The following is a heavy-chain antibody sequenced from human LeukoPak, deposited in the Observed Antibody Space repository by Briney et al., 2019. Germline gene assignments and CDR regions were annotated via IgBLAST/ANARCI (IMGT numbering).Heavy chain of an antibody. D-gene: IGHD3-22*01. V-gene: IGHV1-18*01. CDR3: ARVKITMIAKRDALDI. J-gene: IGHJ3*02. CDR1: GYTFTSYG. Sequence: ASVKVSCKASGYTFTSYGISWVRQAPGQGLEWMGWISAYNGNTNYAQKLQGRVTMTTDTSTSTAYMELRSLRSDDTAVYYCARVKITMIAKRDALDIWGQGTMVTVSS. CDR2: ISAYNGNT.